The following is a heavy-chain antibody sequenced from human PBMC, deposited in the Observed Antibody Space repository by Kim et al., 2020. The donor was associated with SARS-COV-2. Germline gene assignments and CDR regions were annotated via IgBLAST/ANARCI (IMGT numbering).Heavy chain of an antibody. CDR2: IKQDGSEK. V-gene: IGHV3-7*01. CDR3: ARDRYSSSAGRSDY. Sequence: GGSLRLSCAASGFTFTNYWMTWVCQAPGKGLEWVANIKQDGSEKYYVDSVKGRFTISRDNAKNSLHLQMNSLRAEDTAVYYCARDRYSSSAGRSDYWGQG. D-gene: IGHD6-19*01. J-gene: IGHJ4*02. CDR1: GFTFTNYW.